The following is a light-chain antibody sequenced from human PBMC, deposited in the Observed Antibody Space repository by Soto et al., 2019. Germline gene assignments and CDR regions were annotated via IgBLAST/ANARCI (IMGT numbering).Light chain of an antibody. J-gene: IGKJ1*01. Sequence: RLTQSPSSLSASVGDRVTITCRASESISNYLNWYQQKPGKAPSLLLHTVSRLQSGVPARFSGSGSGTNFSLTISRLQPEDFAAYYCQQSYNTPPTFGQGTKVDIK. CDR1: ESISNY. CDR2: TVS. CDR3: QQSYNTPPT. V-gene: IGKV1-39*01.